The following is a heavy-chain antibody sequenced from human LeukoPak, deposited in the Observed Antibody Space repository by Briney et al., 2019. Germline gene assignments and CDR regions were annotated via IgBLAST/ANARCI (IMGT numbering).Heavy chain of an antibody. CDR2: VFYSGST. CDR1: GGSITGYY. Sequence: SETLSLTCTVSGGSITGYYWSWLRQPPGKGLEWIGYVFYSGSTNYNPSLKSRVTISVDTSKNRFSLNLSSVTAADTAVYYCARRSTSFNYAMDVWGQGTTVTVSS. J-gene: IGHJ6*02. D-gene: IGHD2/OR15-2a*01. CDR3: ARRSTSFNYAMDV. V-gene: IGHV4-59*08.